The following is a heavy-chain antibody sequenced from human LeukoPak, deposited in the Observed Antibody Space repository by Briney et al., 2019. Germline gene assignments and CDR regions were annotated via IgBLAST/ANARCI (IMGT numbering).Heavy chain of an antibody. CDR2: IKGDGTEK. D-gene: IGHD1-1*01. CDR3: VRESRPGGAMGLYHNLDY. Sequence: GGSLRLSCAGSGFTFSDFWMTWVRQTPGKGLEWVANIKGDGTEKNLVDSVKGRFTISRDNTKNLLFLEMNNLRGDDTAIYYCVRESRPGGAMGLYHNLDYWGQGTLVAVSS. J-gene: IGHJ4*02. V-gene: IGHV3-7*01. CDR1: GFTFSDFW.